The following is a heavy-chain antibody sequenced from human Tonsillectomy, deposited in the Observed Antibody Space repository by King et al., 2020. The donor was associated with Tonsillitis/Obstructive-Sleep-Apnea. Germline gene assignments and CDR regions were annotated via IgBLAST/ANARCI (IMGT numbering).Heavy chain of an antibody. V-gene: IGHV3-30*01. CDR2: ISYDGGNK. D-gene: IGHD2-15*01. CDR3: AREDGYCSGGSCYSKAFDI. CDR1: RFTFSSYV. J-gene: IGHJ3*02. Sequence: QLVQSGGGVVQPGRSLRLSCAASRFTFSSYVMHWVRQVPGKGLEWVAVISYDGGNKYYADSVKGRFTISRDNSKNTLYLQMNSLRAEDTAVYYCAREDGYCSGGSCYSKAFDIWGQGTMVTVSS.